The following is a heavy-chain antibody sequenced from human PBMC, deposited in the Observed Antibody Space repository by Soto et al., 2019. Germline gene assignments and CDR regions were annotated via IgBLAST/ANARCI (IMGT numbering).Heavy chain of an antibody. CDR2: ISGSVGST. Sequence: GGSLRLSCAASGFTFSSYAMSWVRQAPGKVLDLVSAISGSVGSTYYADSVKGRFTISRDNSKNTLYLQMNSLRAEDTAVYYCANTLLLPHLDAFDIWGQGTMVTVSS. D-gene: IGHD3-22*01. CDR3: ANTLLLPHLDAFDI. J-gene: IGHJ3*02. V-gene: IGHV3-23*01. CDR1: GFTFSSYA.